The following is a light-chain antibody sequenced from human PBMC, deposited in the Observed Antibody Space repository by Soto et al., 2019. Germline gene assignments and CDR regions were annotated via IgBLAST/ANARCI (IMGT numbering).Light chain of an antibody. CDR2: DVS. Sequence: QSALTQPASVSGSPGQSITISCTGTSSEVGGYNYVSWLQQHPGKSPELMIYDVSNRPSGVSIRFSGSKSGNTASLTISGLQAEDEADYYCSSYTSSSTLYVFGTGTKVTVL. V-gene: IGLV2-14*01. CDR1: SSEVGGYNY. J-gene: IGLJ1*01. CDR3: SSYTSSSTLYV.